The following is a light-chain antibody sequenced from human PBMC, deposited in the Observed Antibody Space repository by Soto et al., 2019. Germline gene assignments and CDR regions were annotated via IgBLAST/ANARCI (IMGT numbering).Light chain of an antibody. CDR1: SNYIGPYNY. CDR2: DVD. J-gene: IGLJ2*01. V-gene: IGLV2-11*01. Sequence: QSALTQPRSVSESPGQSVAISCTGISNYIGPYNYVSWYQQHPGKAPKLIIYDVDKRPSGVPYRFSGSKSGDTASLTISGLQPDDEADYYCCSYADTYVELGGGTKLTVL. CDR3: CSYADTYVE.